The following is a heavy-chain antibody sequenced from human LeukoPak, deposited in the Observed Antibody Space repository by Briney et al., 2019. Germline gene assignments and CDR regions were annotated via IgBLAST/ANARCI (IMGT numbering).Heavy chain of an antibody. CDR1: GYTFTSYG. Sequence: ASVKVSCKASGYTFTSYGISWVRQAPGQGLEWMGWISAYNGNTKNAQKLQGRVTMTTDTSTSTAYMELRSLRSDDTAVYYCARTRSTWHGGVGDYWGQGTLVTVSS. CDR3: ARTRSTWHGGVGDY. CDR2: ISAYNGNT. D-gene: IGHD3-16*01. J-gene: IGHJ4*02. V-gene: IGHV1-18*01.